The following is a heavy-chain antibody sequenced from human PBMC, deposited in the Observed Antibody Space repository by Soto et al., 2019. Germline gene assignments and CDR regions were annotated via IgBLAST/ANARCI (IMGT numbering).Heavy chain of an antibody. CDR2: IIPILDIA. Sequence: QVQLVQSGAEVKKPGSSVKVSCKASGGTFSSYTISWVRQAPGQGLEWMGRIIPILDIANYAHEFQGRVTITPDKSTSTAYMELSSLRSQDTAVYYCAAGGHGAFDIWGQGTMVTVSS. D-gene: IGHD1-26*01. V-gene: IGHV1-69*02. CDR1: GGTFSSYT. CDR3: AAGGHGAFDI. J-gene: IGHJ3*02.